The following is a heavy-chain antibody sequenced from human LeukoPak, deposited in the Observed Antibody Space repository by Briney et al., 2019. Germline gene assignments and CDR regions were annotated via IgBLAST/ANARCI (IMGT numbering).Heavy chain of an antibody. D-gene: IGHD3-22*01. V-gene: IGHV4-4*07. CDR2: IDPTGST. J-gene: IGHJ3*02. Sequence: SETLSLTCSVSGASSSGCYCHWVRQSAGKGLEWIGRIDPTGSTNYNPSLESRVTMSVDTSKNQFSLRLTSVTAADTAVYYCARVLPHQYDNHDTFDIWGQGTMVTVSS. CDR1: GASSSGCY. CDR3: ARVLPHQYDNHDTFDI.